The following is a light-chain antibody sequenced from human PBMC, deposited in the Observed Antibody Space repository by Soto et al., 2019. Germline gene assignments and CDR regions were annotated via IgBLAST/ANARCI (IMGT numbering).Light chain of an antibody. CDR2: GAS. CDR1: QSLSFN. CDR3: QQYNNWPPIT. Sequence: EIVLTQSPGTLSLSPGERATLSCGASQSLSFNLAWYQQKPGQAPRLLIYGASTRATGIPARFSGSGSGTEFTLTISSLQSEDFAVYYCQQYNNWPPITFGQGTRLEIK. V-gene: IGKV3-15*01. J-gene: IGKJ5*01.